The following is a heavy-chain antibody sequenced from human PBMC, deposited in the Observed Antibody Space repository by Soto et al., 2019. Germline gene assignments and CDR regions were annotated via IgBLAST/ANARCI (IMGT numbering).Heavy chain of an antibody. V-gene: IGHV3-48*01. CDR1: GFTFSSYS. D-gene: IGHD2-15*01. CDR3: ASLHRVVVAARNAFDI. CDR2: ISSSSSTI. Sequence: EVQLVESGGGLVQPGGSLRLSCAASGFTFSSYSMNWVRQAPGKGLEWVSYISSSSSTIYYADSVKGRFTISRDNAKNSLYLQMNSLRAEDTAVYYCASLHRVVVAARNAFDIWGQGTMVTVSS. J-gene: IGHJ3*02.